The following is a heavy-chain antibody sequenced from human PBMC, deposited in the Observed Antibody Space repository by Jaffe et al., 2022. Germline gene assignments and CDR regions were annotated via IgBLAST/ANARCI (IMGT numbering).Heavy chain of an antibody. CDR3: ATTGVGNHQYYYYYYMDV. J-gene: IGHJ6*03. Sequence: QVQLVQSGAEVKKPGSSVKVSCKASGGTFSSYAISWVRQAPGQGLEWMGGIIPIFGTANYAQKFQGRVTITTDESTSTAYMELSSLRSEDTAVYYCATTGVGNHQYYYYYYMDVWGKGTTVTVSS. D-gene: IGHD1-26*01. CDR2: IIPIFGTA. CDR1: GGTFSSYA. V-gene: IGHV1-69*05.